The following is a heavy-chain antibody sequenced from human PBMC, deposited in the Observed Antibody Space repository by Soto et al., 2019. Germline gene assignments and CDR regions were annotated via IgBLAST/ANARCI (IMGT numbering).Heavy chain of an antibody. CDR2: IRSKAYGGTT. D-gene: IGHD3-22*01. CDR1: GFTFGDYS. Sequence: PGGSLRLSCTACGFTFGDYSMSWFRQAPGKGLEWVGFIRSKAYGGTTEYAASVKGRFTISRDDSKSIAYLQMNSLKTEDTAVYYCTRALGRSSGYYPFDYWGQGTLVTVSS. V-gene: IGHV3-49*03. CDR3: TRALGRSSGYYPFDY. J-gene: IGHJ4*02.